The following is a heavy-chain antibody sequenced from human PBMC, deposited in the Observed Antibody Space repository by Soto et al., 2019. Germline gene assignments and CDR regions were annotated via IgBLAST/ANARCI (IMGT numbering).Heavy chain of an antibody. D-gene: IGHD7-27*01. Sequence: QVQVQESGPGLVKPSETLSLTCTVSGGSIRNVNYCWSWVRQSPDKGLEWMGNIYDGGITYNNPSLNGRVTISIDTSKNQFSLRLSSVTATDTAVYYCARGPAGDKVDYWGQGILVIVSS. CDR1: GGSIRNVNYC. J-gene: IGHJ4*02. V-gene: IGHV4-30-4*01. CDR3: ARGPAGDKVDY. CDR2: IYDGGIT.